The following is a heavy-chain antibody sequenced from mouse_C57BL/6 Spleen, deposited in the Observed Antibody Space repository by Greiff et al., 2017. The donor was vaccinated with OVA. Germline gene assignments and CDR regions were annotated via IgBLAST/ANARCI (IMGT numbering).Heavy chain of an antibody. CDR2: IYPGDGDT. CDR1: GYAFSSSW. V-gene: IGHV1-82*01. CDR3: ANDYGGDY. D-gene: IGHD2-4*01. Sequence: VQLQQSGPELVKPGASVKISCKASGYAFSSSWMNWVKQRPGKGLEWIGRIYPGDGDTNYNGKFKGKATLTADKSSSTAYMQLSSLTSEDSAVYFCANDYGGDYWGQGTTLTVSS. J-gene: IGHJ2*01.